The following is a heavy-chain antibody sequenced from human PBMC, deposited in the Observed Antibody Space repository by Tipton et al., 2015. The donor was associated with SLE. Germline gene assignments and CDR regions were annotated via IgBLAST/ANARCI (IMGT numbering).Heavy chain of an antibody. J-gene: IGHJ4*02. Sequence: TLSLTCTVSGGSISSSSYYWGWIRQPPGKGLKWIGSIYYSGSTYYNPSLKSRVTISLDTSKNQFSLKLSSVTAADTAVYYCARERLGVGVDYWGQGTLVTVSS. V-gene: IGHV4-39*07. CDR3: ARERLGVGVDY. CDR1: GGSISSSSYY. D-gene: IGHD3-16*01. CDR2: IYYSGST.